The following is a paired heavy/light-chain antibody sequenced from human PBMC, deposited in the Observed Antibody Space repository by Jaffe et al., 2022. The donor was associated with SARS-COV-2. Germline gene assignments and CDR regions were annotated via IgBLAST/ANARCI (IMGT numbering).Light chain of an antibody. CDR3: QQYGSPDT. CDR1: QSVSSSY. Sequence: EIVLTQSPGTLSLSPGERATLSCRASQSVSSSYLAWYQQKPGQAPRLLIYGAFSRATGIPDRFSGSGSGTDFTLTISRLEPEDFAVYYCQQYGSPDTFGPGTKVDIK. V-gene: IGKV3-20*01. J-gene: IGKJ3*01. CDR2: GAF.
Heavy chain of an antibody. CDR3: ARAGPQLLSFSWSDY. Sequence: EVQLVESGGGLVKPGGSLRLSCAASGFTFSSYNMNWVRQAPGKGLEWVSSISSSSTYKYYADSVKGRFTISRDNAKNSLYLQMNSLKVEDTAVYYCARAGPQLLSFSWSDYWGQGTLVTVSS. CDR2: ISSSSTYK. J-gene: IGHJ4*02. V-gene: IGHV3-21*06. D-gene: IGHD2-2*01. CDR1: GFTFSSYN.